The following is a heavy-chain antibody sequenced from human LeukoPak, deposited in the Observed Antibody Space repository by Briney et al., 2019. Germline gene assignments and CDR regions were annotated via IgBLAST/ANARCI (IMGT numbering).Heavy chain of an antibody. V-gene: IGHV3-7*01. J-gene: IGHJ6*03. D-gene: IGHD3-10*01. CDR2: IKEDGSDK. CDR1: GFTFSTYW. Sequence: SGGSLRLSCVASGFTFSTYWMSWVRQAPGKGLEWVANIKEDGSDKYYVDSVKGRFTISRDNAKNSLYLEMNSLRAEDTAVYYCARHPAGYMDVWGKGTTVTVSS. CDR3: ARHPAGYMDV.